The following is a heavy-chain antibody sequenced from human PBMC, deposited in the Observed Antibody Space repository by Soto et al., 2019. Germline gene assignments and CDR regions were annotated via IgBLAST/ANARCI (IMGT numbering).Heavy chain of an antibody. Sequence: EVQLVESGGGLVQPGGSLRLSCAASGFTFRNYEMNWVRQAPGKGLEWISYISNGARSIEYADSVKGRFTVSRDNAKNLLYLQMTSLRVEDTAIYFCGRVSSASGTFGWLDPWGQGTLVTVS. V-gene: IGHV3-48*03. D-gene: IGHD3-10*01. CDR3: GRVSSASGTFGWLDP. J-gene: IGHJ5*02. CDR1: GFTFRNYE. CDR2: ISNGARSI.